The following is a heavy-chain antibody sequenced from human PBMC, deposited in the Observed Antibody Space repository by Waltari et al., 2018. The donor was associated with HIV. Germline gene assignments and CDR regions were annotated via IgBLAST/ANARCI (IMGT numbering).Heavy chain of an antibody. J-gene: IGHJ4*02. CDR1: GGTFRNYA. CDR3: ARGVAYTGTNFLDF. V-gene: IGHV1-69*01. Sequence: QVQLVQSGAEVKKTGYSVTVSCKVSGGTFRNYAINWVRQDSEQGRQWMGGLIPVFKPPKYARDFQGRLTITARESTSTAHMELNNLRSDDTAIYYCARGVAYTGTNFLDFWGQGTMVKVSS. CDR2: LIPVFKPP. D-gene: IGHD2-21*01.